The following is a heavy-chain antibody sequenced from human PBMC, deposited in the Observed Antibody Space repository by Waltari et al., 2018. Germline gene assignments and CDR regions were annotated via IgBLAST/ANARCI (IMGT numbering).Heavy chain of an antibody. V-gene: IGHV4-34*01. J-gene: IGHJ4*02. CDR1: GGSFSGYY. CDR3: ARGYPRFDY. CDR2: SKKSGST. Sequence: QVQLQQWGAGLLKPSETLSLTCAVYGGSFSGYYWSWIRQPPGKGLEWIGESKKSGSTNYNPSLKSRVTISVETSKNQFSLKLSSVTAADTDVYYCARGYPRFDYWGQGTLVTVSS.